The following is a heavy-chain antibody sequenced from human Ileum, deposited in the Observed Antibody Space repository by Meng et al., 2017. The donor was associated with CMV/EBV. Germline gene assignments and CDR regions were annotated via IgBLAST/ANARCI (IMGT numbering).Heavy chain of an antibody. CDR2: IRYDGSNK. CDR3: AKDGPVVVVPADY. D-gene: IGHD2-2*01. J-gene: IGHJ4*02. V-gene: IGHV3-30*02. Sequence: GESLKISCAASGFTFSSYGMHWVRQAPGKGLEWVAFIRYDGSNKYYADSVKGRFTISRDNSKNTLYLQMNSLRAEDTAVYYCAKDGPVVVVPADYWGQGTLVTVSS. CDR1: GFTFSSYG.